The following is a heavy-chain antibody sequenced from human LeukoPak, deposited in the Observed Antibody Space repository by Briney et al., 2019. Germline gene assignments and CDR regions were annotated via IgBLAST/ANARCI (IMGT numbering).Heavy chain of an antibody. J-gene: IGHJ6*03. CDR1: GGSISSYY. CDR3: ARGAADQYYYYMDV. V-gene: IGHV4-59*12. CDR2: IYYSGST. Sequence: SETLSLTCTVSGGSISSYYWSWIRQPPGKGLEWIGYIYYSGSTNYNPSLKSRVTMSVDTSKNQFSLKLSSVTAADTAVYYCARGAADQYYYYMDVWGKGTTVTISS. D-gene: IGHD6-13*01.